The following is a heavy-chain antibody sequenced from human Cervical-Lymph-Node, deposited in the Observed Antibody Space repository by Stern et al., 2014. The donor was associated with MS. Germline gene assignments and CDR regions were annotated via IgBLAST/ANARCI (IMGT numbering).Heavy chain of an antibody. Sequence: VQLVESGPGLVKPSETLSLTCTVSGGSISSYYWGWIRQPTGKGMEWIGYIYYSVSTNYNPSLKLRVTISIETAKKQIYLQLSAGTAADTAVYYCARGVRGVPFDPWGQGTLVTVSS. J-gene: IGHJ5*02. D-gene: IGHD3-10*01. CDR3: ARGVRGVPFDP. CDR1: GGSISSYY. V-gene: IGHV4-59*01. CDR2: IYYSVST.